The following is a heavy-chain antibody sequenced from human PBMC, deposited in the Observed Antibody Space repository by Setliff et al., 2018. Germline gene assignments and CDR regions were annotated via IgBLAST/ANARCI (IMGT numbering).Heavy chain of an antibody. Sequence: PGGSLRLSCAASGFTFSTYRMHWVRQAPGKGLEWVAVIWDDGGNKYYADSVKGRFTISRDNSKNTLYLQMNSLRAEDTAVYFCAREWQVGSGWVDTVDIWGQGTMVTVSS. CDR1: GFTFSTYR. V-gene: IGHV3-33*08. CDR3: AREWQVGSGWVDTVDI. D-gene: IGHD1-26*01. J-gene: IGHJ3*02. CDR2: IWDDGGNK.